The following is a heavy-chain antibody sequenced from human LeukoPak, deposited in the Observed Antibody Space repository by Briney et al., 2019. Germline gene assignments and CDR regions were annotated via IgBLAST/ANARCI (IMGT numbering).Heavy chain of an antibody. D-gene: IGHD3-10*01. CDR2: INPSGGST. Sequence: GASVKVSCKASGYTFTSYFMHWVRQAPGQGLEWMGIINPSGGSTNYAQKFQGRVTMTRDTSTGTVYMELSSLRSEDTAVYYCARGVWGVNNWFDPWGQGTLVTVSS. J-gene: IGHJ5*02. CDR1: GYTFTSYF. V-gene: IGHV1-46*01. CDR3: ARGVWGVNNWFDP.